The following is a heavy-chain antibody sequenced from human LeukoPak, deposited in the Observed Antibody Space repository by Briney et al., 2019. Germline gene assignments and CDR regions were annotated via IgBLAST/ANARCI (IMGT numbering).Heavy chain of an antibody. D-gene: IGHD6-6*01. CDR1: GDSISSYY. J-gene: IGHJ4*02. V-gene: IGHV4-4*09. CDR2: IYTSGGT. Sequence: SEALSLTCTVSGDSISSYYWSWIRQPPGKGLEWIGYIYTSGGTNYIPSLKGRVTISIDTSKNQFSLKLSSVTAADSAVYYCARLTRLSTSPDRYYLDYWGQGTLVTVSS. CDR3: ARLTRLSTSPDRYYLDY.